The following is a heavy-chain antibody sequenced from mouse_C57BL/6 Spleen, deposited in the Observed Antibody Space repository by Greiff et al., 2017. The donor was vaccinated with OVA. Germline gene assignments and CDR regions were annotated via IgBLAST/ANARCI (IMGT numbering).Heavy chain of an antibody. J-gene: IGHJ2*01. Sequence: VQLQQSGPELVKPGASVKISCKASGYAFSSSWMNWVKQRPGKGLEWIGRIYPGDGDTNYNGKFKGKATLTADKSSSTAYMQLSSLTSEDAAVYLCAKRNYFDYWGQGTTLTVSS. V-gene: IGHV1-82*01. CDR3: AKRNYFDY. CDR1: GYAFSSSW. CDR2: IYPGDGDT.